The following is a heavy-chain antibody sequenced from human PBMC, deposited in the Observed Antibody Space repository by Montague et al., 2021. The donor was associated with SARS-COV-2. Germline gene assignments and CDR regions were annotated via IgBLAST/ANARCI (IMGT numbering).Heavy chain of an antibody. J-gene: IGHJ4*02. V-gene: IGHV2-70*01. CDR1: GFSLSTSGMC. CDR3: ARIRDYDILTGSYSGFDY. Sequence: PARVKPTHPLPLPCPFSGFSLSTSGMCVSWIRQPPGKALEWLALIDWDDDKYYSTSLKTRLTISKDTSKNQVVLTMTNMDPVDTATYYCARIRDYDILTGSYSGFDYWGQGTLVTVSS. D-gene: IGHD3-9*01. CDR2: IDWDDDK.